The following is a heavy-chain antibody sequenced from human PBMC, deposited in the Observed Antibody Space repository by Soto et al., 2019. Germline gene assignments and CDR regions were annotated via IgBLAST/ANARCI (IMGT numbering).Heavy chain of an antibody. CDR1: GFTFITYT. V-gene: IGHV3-21*01. CDR3: ARDRGYDAHDYYYNAMDV. J-gene: IGHJ6*02. D-gene: IGHD2-15*01. CDR2: IRGFSPYT. Sequence: EGSLRLSCVASGFTFITYTMNWFRQSAVKVLEWVSGIRGFSPYTFYAESVKGRFTISRDNAKNSLYLQMNSLGVEDTAVYYCARDRGYDAHDYYYNAMDVWGQGTTVTVSS.